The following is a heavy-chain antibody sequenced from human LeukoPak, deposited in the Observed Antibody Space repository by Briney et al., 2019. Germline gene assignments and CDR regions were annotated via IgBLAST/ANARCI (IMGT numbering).Heavy chain of an antibody. CDR1: GGSISSSSDY. V-gene: IGHV4-39*01. CDR2: IYHSGST. CDR3: ARVGVGGPYYYMDV. D-gene: IGHD1-26*01. J-gene: IGHJ6*03. Sequence: PSETLSLTCTVSGGSISSSSDYWGWIRQAPGKGLEWIGSIYHSGSTHYNPSLKSRVTISVDTSKNQFSLNLSSVTAADTAVYYCARVGVGGPYYYMDVWGKGTTVTVSS.